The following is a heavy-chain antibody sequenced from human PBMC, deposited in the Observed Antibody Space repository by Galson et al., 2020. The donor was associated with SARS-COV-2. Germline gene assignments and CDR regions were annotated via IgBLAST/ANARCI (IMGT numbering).Heavy chain of an antibody. J-gene: IGHJ4*02. CDR1: GYTFTSYG. V-gene: IGHV1-18*01. D-gene: IGHD2-15*01. CDR2: ISAYNGNA. CDR3: ARQGLYCSSSSCPYYFDY. Sequence: ASVKVSCKASGYTFTSYGISWVRQAPGQGLEWMGWISAYNGNANYAQKLQGRVTMTTDTSTRIAYMELRSLRSDDTAVYYCARQGLYCSSSSCPYYFDYWGQGTLVTVSS.